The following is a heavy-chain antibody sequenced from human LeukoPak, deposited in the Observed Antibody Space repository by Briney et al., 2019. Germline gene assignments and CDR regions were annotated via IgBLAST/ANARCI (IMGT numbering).Heavy chain of an antibody. Sequence: SETLSLTCAVYGGSFSGYYWSWIRQPPGKGLEWIGYIYYSGNANYNPSLKSRVTISVDTSKNQFSLKLSSVTAADTAVYYCARGFYDSTGYQVDYWGQGTLVTVSS. CDR2: IYYSGNA. CDR1: GGSFSGYY. V-gene: IGHV4-59*13. CDR3: ARGFYDSTGYQVDY. J-gene: IGHJ4*02. D-gene: IGHD3-22*01.